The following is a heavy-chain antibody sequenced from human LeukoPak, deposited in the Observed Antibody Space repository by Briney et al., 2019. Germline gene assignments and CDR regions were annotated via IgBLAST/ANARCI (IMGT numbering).Heavy chain of an antibody. V-gene: IGHV4-59*08. J-gene: IGHJ4*02. CDR3: ARHGYCSGGSCYWDY. D-gene: IGHD2-15*01. Sequence: TSETLSLTCTVSGGSISPFYWSWIRQPPGKGLEWIEYIYYSGNTRYNPSLQSRVAISVDTSNNQVSLKLSSVTAADTAVYYCARHGYCSGGSCYWDYWGQGTLVTVSS. CDR2: IYYSGNT. CDR1: GGSISPFY.